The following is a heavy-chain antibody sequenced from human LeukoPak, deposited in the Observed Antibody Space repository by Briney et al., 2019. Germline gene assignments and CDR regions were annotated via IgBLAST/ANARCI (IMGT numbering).Heavy chain of an antibody. CDR3: AKDPSTVVTRESGDY. CDR1: GFTFSSYA. CDR2: ISGSGGST. V-gene: IGHV3-23*01. D-gene: IGHD4-23*01. J-gene: IGHJ4*02. Sequence: GGSLRLSCAASGFTFSSYAMSWVRQAPGKGLEWVSVISGSGGSTNYADSVKGRFTISRDKSKNTLYLQMNSLRAEDTAIYYCAKDPSTVVTRESGDYWGQGTLVTVSS.